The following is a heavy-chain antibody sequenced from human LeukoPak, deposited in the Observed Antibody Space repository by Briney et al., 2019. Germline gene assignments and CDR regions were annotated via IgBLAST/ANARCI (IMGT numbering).Heavy chain of an antibody. CDR3: ATDADELDY. CDR1: GFTLSSYG. J-gene: IGHJ4*02. Sequence: GGSLRLSCAASGFTLSSYGMHWVRQAPGKGLEWVAVISHDGSNKYYADSVRGRFTISRDNSKNTLYLQMNSLRAEDTAVYYCATDADELDYWGQGTLVTVSS. V-gene: IGHV3-30*03. CDR2: ISHDGSNK.